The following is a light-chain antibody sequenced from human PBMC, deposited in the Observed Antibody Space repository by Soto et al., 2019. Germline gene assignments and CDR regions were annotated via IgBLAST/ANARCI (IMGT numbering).Light chain of an antibody. CDR3: QQLNSYPVT. CDR1: QGISSY. Sequence: IQLTQSPSSLSASVGDRVTITCRASQGISSYLAWYQQKPGKAPKLLIYAASTLQSGVPSRFSGSGSGTDFTLTISSXXXXXXXTYYCQQLNSYPVTXGXGXXXEI. CDR2: AAS. J-gene: IGKJ2*01. V-gene: IGKV1-9*01.